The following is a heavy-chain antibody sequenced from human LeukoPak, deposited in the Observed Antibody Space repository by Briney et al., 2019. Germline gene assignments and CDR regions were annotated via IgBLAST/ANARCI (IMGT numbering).Heavy chain of an antibody. V-gene: IGHV4-61*01. CDR1: GDSVSSGSYY. J-gene: IGHJ4*02. CDR3: ARGRPLGFVDY. Sequence: SETLPLTCTVSGDSVSSGSYYWSWIRQPPGKGLEWIGYIYYSGSTNYNPSLKSRVTISINTSKNQFSLKLNSVTAADTAVYYCARGRPLGFVDYWGQGTLVTVSS. CDR2: IYYSGST. D-gene: IGHD3-16*01.